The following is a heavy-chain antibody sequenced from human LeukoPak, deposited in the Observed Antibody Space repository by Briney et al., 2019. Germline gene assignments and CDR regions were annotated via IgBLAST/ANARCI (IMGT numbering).Heavy chain of an antibody. CDR3: ATMTTFDP. CDR1: GYTFTDYY. Sequence: ASVKVSCKAFGYTFTDYYIHWVKEAPGKGLEWMGRVDPEDGETTYAEKFQGRVTITADTSTDTAYMELNNLRPEDAAVYYCATMTTFDPWGQGTLVTVSP. J-gene: IGHJ5*02. D-gene: IGHD4-11*01. V-gene: IGHV1-69-2*01. CDR2: VDPEDGET.